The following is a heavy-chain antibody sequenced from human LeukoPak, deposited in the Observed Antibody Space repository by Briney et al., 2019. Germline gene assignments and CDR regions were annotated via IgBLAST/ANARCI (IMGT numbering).Heavy chain of an antibody. Sequence: GGSLRLSCAASGFTVSSNYMSWARQAPGKGLEWVSVIYSGGSTYYADSVKGRFTISRDNSKNTLYLQMNSLRSEDTAVYYCARGPAAAGIGALYYFDYWGQGTLVTVSS. V-gene: IGHV3-53*05. CDR1: GFTVSSNY. CDR3: ARGPAAAGIGALYYFDY. J-gene: IGHJ4*02. D-gene: IGHD6-13*01. CDR2: IYSGGST.